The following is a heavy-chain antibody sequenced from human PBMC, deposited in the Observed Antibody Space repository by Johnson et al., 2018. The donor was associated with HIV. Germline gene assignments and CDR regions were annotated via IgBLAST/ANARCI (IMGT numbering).Heavy chain of an antibody. CDR3: AGGYGSGSGDAFDI. V-gene: IGHV3-64*07. D-gene: IGHD3-10*01. Sequence: VQLVESGGGLVQPGRSLRLSCAASGFTFDDYAMHWVRQAPGKGLEWVSGISSNGGSTYYADSVKGRFTISRDNSKNTLYLQMDSLRAEDTAVYYCAGGYGSGSGDAFDIWGQGTMVTVSS. CDR2: ISSNGGST. CDR1: GFTFDDYA. J-gene: IGHJ3*02.